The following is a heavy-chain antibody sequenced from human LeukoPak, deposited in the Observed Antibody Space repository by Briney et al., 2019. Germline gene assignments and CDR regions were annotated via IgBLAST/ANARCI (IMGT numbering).Heavy chain of an antibody. CDR3: ARGDFYRYYFDY. Sequence: NPSETLSLTCTVSNGSISSYYWSWIRQPPGEGLERIGYIYTNGSTNYNPSLKSRVTISLDTSNNQFSLKLSSVTAADTAVYYCARGDFYRYYFDYWGQGTLVTVSS. D-gene: IGHD2/OR15-2a*01. J-gene: IGHJ4*02. V-gene: IGHV4-4*09. CDR1: NGSISSYY. CDR2: IYTNGST.